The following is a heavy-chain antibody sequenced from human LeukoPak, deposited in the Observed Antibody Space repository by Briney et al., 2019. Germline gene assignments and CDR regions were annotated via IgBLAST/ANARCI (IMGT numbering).Heavy chain of an antibody. V-gene: IGHV1-18*01. J-gene: IGHJ6*02. CDR1: GYTFTSYG. CDR2: ISAYNGNT. D-gene: IGHD5-12*01. CDR3: ASGVTYSGYDDSLDYYYGMDV. Sequence: ASVKVSCTASGYTFTSYGISWVRQAPGQGLEWMGWISAYNGNTNYAQKLQGRVTMTTDTSTSTAYMELRSLRSDDTAVYYCASGVTYSGYDDSLDYYYGMDVWGQGTTVTVSS.